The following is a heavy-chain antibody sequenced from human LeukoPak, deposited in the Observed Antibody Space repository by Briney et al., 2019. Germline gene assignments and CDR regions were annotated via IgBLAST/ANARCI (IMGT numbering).Heavy chain of an antibody. D-gene: IGHD4-17*01. Sequence: SETLSLTCAVYGGSFSGYYWSWIRQPPGKGLEWIGEINHSGSTNYNPSLKSRVTISVDTSKNQFSLKLGSVTAADTAVYYCARGTTVTKDYWGQGTLVTVSS. J-gene: IGHJ4*02. CDR3: ARGTTVTKDY. CDR2: INHSGST. V-gene: IGHV4-34*01. CDR1: GGSFSGYY.